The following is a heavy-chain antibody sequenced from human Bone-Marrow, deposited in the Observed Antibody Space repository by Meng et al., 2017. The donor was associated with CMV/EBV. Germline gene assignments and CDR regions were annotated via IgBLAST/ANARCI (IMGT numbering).Heavy chain of an antibody. CDR2: IYPGDSDT. CDR3: ARHSRRITMVRGAIPYYYYYGMDV. J-gene: IGHJ6*02. D-gene: IGHD3-10*01. V-gene: IGHV5-51*01. CDR1: GYSFTSYW. Sequence: KVSCKGSGYSFTSYWIGWVRQMPGKGLEWMGIIYPGDSDTRYSPSFQGQVTISADKSISTAYLQWSSLKASDTAMYYCARHSRRITMVRGAIPYYYYYGMDVWGQGTTVTVSS.